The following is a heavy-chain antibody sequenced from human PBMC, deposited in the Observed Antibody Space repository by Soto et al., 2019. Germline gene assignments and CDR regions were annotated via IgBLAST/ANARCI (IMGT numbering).Heavy chain of an antibody. CDR3: AKDMTRYISSWTFDY. V-gene: IGHV3-9*01. J-gene: IGHJ4*02. Sequence: EVQLVESGGGLVQPGRSLRLSCAASGFTFDDYAMHWVRQAPGKGLEWVSGISWNSGSIGYADSVKGRFTISRDNAKNSLYVQMNSLRAEDTALYYCAKDMTRYISSWTFDYWGQGTLVTGSS. CDR1: GFTFDDYA. CDR2: ISWNSGSI. D-gene: IGHD6-13*01.